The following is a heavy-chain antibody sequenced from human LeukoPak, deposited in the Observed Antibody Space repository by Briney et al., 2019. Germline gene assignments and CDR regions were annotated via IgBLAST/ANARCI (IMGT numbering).Heavy chain of an antibody. CDR2: INPSGGST. J-gene: IGHJ6*02. V-gene: IGHV1-46*01. CDR3: ARDGAAYYYDTSYGMDV. CDR1: GYTFTSYY. D-gene: IGHD3-22*01. Sequence: ASVKVSCKASGYTFTSYYMHWVRQAPGQGLEWMGIINPSGGSTSYAQKFQGRVTMTRDTSTSTVYMELGSLRSEDTAVYYCARDGAAYYYDTSYGMDVWGQGTTVTVSS.